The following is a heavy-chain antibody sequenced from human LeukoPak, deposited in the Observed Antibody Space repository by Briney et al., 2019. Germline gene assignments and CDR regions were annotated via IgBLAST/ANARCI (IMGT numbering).Heavy chain of an antibody. J-gene: IGHJ4*02. CDR3: ARSCSSTSCYSDY. V-gene: IGHV3-21*01. CDR1: GFTFSSYA. D-gene: IGHD2-2*02. Sequence: GGSLRLSCAASGFTFSSYAMHWVRQAPGKGLEWVSSISSSSSYIYYADSVKGRFTISRDNAKNSLYLQMNSLRAEDTAVYYCARSCSSTSCYSDYWGQGTLVTVSS. CDR2: ISSSSSYI.